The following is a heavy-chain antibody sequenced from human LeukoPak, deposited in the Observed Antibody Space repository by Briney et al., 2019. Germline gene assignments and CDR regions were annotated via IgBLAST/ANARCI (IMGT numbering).Heavy chain of an antibody. CDR1: GGSISSYY. D-gene: IGHD4-17*01. J-gene: IGHJ6*03. V-gene: IGHV4-4*09. CDR2: IYTSGSA. CDR3: ARLRYGDFYYYYYMDV. Sequence: PSETLSLACTVSGGSISSYYWSWIRQPPGKGLEWIGYIYTSGSANYNSSLKSRVTISVDTSKNQFSLKLSSVTAADTAVYYCARLRYGDFYYYYYMDVWGKGTTVTVSS.